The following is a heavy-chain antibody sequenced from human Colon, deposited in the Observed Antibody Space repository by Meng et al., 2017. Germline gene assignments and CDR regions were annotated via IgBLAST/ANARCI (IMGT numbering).Heavy chain of an antibody. V-gene: IGHV4-61*02. Sequence: QVHLQESGPGLVKPSQTLSLTCTVSGGSISGSYYWNWVRQPAGKGLEWIGRMQTTGTTNYNPSLKSRVTMSADTSKNQLFLSLTSVTAEDTAVYYCARWGRGIAFDPWGQGILVTVFS. J-gene: IGHJ5*02. D-gene: IGHD3-16*01. CDR1: GGSISGSYY. CDR2: MQTTGTT. CDR3: ARWGRGIAFDP.